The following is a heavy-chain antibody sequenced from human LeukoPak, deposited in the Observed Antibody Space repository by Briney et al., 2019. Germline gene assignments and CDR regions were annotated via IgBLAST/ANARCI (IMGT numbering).Heavy chain of an antibody. CDR2: IYTSGST. V-gene: IGHV4-4*07. D-gene: IGHD3-10*01. CDR1: GGFISSYY. CDR3: ARDQITMVRGVIMTEAFDI. Sequence: SSETLSLTCTVSGGFISSYYWSWIRQPAGKGLEWIGRIYTSGSTNYNPSLKSRVTMSVDTSKNQFSLKLSSVTAADTAVYYCARDQITMVRGVIMTEAFDIWGQGTMVTVSS. J-gene: IGHJ3*02.